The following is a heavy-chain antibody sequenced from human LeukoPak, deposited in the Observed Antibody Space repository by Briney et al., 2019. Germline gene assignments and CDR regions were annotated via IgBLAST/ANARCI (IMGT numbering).Heavy chain of an antibody. J-gene: IGHJ4*02. CDR1: GFTFSSYA. V-gene: IGHV3-7*04. CDR3: ARAEDYGDLLGY. D-gene: IGHD4-17*01. Sequence: LGGSLRLSCAASGFTFSSYAMSWVRQAPGKGLEWVANIKQDGSEKYYVDSVKGRFTISRDNAKNSLYLQMNSLRAEDTAVYYCARAEDYGDLLGYWGQGTLVTVSS. CDR2: IKQDGSEK.